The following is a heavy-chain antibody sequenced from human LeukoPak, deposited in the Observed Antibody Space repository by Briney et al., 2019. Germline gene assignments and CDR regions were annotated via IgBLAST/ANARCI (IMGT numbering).Heavy chain of an antibody. CDR2: INPNSGGT. D-gene: IGHD5/OR15-5a*01. V-gene: IGHV1-2*02. Sequence: ASVKVSCKASGYAFTGYYMHWVRQAPGQGLEWMGWINPNSGGTNYAQKFQGRVTMTRDTSISTAYMELSRLRSDDTAVYYCARVVYEPVWNFDYWGQGTLVTVSS. CDR3: ARVVYEPVWNFDY. J-gene: IGHJ4*02. CDR1: GYAFTGYY.